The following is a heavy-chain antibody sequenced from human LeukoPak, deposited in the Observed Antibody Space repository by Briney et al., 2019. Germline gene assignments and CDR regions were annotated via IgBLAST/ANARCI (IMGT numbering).Heavy chain of an antibody. CDR1: GYTFTSYG. V-gene: IGHV1-18*01. J-gene: IGHJ6*02. CDR3: ARSGLTLRLGTHSKPGGMDV. D-gene: IGHD3-16*01. Sequence: ASVKVSCKASGYTFTSYGISWVRQAPGQGLEGMGWISAYNGNTNYTQKLQGRVTMTTDTSTSTAYMELRSLRSDDTAVYYCARSGLTLRLGTHSKPGGMDVWGQGTTVTVSS. CDR2: ISAYNGNT.